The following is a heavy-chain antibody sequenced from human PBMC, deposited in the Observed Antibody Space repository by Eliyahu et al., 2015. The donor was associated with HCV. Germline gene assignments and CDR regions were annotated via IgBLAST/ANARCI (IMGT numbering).Heavy chain of an antibody. Sequence: EVQLVESGGGLVQPGGSLRLSCAASGFTFSSYWMXWVRQAPGKGLVWVSRINSDGSSTSYADSVKGRFTISRDNAKNTLYLQMNSLRAEDTAVYYCASGIAAAGWYYYGMDVWGQGTTVTVSS. CDR3: ASGIAAAGWYYYGMDV. D-gene: IGHD6-13*01. CDR2: INSDGSST. CDR1: GFTFSSYW. V-gene: IGHV3-74*01. J-gene: IGHJ6*02.